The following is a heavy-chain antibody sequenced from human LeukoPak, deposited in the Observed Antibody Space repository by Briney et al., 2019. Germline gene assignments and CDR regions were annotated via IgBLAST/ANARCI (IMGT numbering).Heavy chain of an antibody. J-gene: IGHJ4*02. CDR1: GFTFSSHG. CDR3: ARSSRLTFDY. V-gene: IGHV3-21*01. Sequence: TGGSLRLSCAASGFTFSSHGMNWVRQAPRKGLEWVSSISSSGSYIYYADSVKGRFTISRDNAKNSLYLQMNSLRAEDTAVYYCARSSRLTFDYWGQGTLVTVSS. CDR2: ISSSGSYI. D-gene: IGHD6-6*01.